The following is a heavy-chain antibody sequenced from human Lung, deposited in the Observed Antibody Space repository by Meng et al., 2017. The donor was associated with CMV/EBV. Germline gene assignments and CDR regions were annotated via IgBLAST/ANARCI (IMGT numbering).Heavy chain of an antibody. J-gene: IGHJ4*02. Sequence: SXKISWAASGFIFNDYAMHWVRQAPGKGLEWVSGIYGKTSGTGYADSVEGRFTISRDSAKNSIYLQMNSLRAEDTALYYCVGEGQPGGCDYWGQGTLVTVSS. D-gene: IGHD1-14*01. CDR1: GFIFNDYA. CDR2: IYGKTSGT. CDR3: VGEGQPGGCDY. V-gene: IGHV3-9*01.